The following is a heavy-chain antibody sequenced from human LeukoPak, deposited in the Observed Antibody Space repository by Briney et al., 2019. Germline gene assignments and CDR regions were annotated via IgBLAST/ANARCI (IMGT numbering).Heavy chain of an antibody. V-gene: IGHV4-34*01. CDR3: ARHIGSSWLDAFDI. D-gene: IGHD6-13*01. Sequence: NPSETLSLTCAVYGGSFSGYYWSWIRQPPGKGLEWIGEINHSGSTNYNPSLKSRVTIVVDTSKNRFSLNLSSVTAADTAVYYCARHIGSSWLDAFDIWGQGTMVTVSS. CDR1: GGSFSGYY. CDR2: INHSGST. J-gene: IGHJ3*02.